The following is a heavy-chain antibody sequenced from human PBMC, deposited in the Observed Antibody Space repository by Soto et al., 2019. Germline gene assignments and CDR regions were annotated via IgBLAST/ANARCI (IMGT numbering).Heavy chain of an antibody. CDR1: GFTFSSYS. J-gene: IGHJ4*02. Sequence: EVQLVESGGGLVQPGGSLRLSCAASGFTFSSYSMIWVRQPPGKGLECISYIDSGGTTIYQTDSVKGRFTISRDNAKNSLYLQMNSLRGEDTAVYYCARRTSGWYSDYWGLGTLVTVS. V-gene: IGHV3-48*01. CDR3: ARRTSGWYSDY. D-gene: IGHD6-19*01. CDR2: IDSGGTTI.